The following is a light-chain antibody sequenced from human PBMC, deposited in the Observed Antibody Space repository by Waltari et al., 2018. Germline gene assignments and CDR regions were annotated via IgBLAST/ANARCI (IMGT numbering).Light chain of an antibody. CDR1: SSNIGNNY. J-gene: IGLJ3*02. CDR2: ENN. Sequence: QSVLTQPPPVSAAPGQKVTISCSGSSSNIGNNYVSWYQQLPGTAPKLLIDENNQRLSGIPDRFSGSRSGTSATLGITGLQTGDEADYYCGTWDSSLSAWVFGGGTKLTVL. CDR3: GTWDSSLSAWV. V-gene: IGLV1-51*02.